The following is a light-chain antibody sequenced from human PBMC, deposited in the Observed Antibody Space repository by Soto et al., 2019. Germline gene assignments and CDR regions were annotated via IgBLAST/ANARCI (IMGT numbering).Light chain of an antibody. Sequence: EIVVTQSPLSLSVTPGEPASISCRSSQNLLHIDVYNYLDWYLQKPGQSPQLLIFLGSYRASGVPDRFSGSGSGTDFTLRISRVEAEDVGVYYCMQAVYTRTFGPGTKVEIK. CDR1: QNLLHIDVYNY. CDR2: LGS. J-gene: IGKJ1*01. CDR3: MQAVYTRT. V-gene: IGKV2-28*01.